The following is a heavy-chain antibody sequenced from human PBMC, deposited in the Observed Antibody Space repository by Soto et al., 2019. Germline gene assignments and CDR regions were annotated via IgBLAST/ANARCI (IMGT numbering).Heavy chain of an antibody. CDR3: VYLLDRIVGPYQNSNYSHPGLHAFDI. CDR1: GFTFSSYS. Sequence: GGSLRLSCAASGFTFSSYSMNWVRQAPGKGLEWVSYISSSSSTIYYADSVKGRFTISRDNAKNSLYLQMNSLRAEDTAVYYCVYLLDRIVGPYQNSNYSHPGLHAFDIWGQGTMVTVSS. V-gene: IGHV3-48*01. D-gene: IGHD4-4*01. J-gene: IGHJ3*02. CDR2: ISSSSSTI.